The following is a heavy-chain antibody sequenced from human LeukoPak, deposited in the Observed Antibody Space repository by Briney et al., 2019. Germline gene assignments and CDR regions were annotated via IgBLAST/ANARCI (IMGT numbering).Heavy chain of an antibody. Sequence: GGSLRLSCAASGFTFISYAMIWVRQPPGKGLEWVSAISGSGGSTYYADSVKGRFTITRDNSKNTLCLQMNSLRAEDTAVYYCAKPPILKYAQCYFDYWGQGPLVTVSS. CDR3: AKPPILKYAQCYFDY. CDR1: GFTFISYA. D-gene: IGHD2-2*01. V-gene: IGHV3-23*01. J-gene: IGHJ4*02. CDR2: ISGSGGST.